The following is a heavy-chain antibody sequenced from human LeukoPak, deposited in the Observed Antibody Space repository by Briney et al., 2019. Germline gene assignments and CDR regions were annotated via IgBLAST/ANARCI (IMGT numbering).Heavy chain of an antibody. J-gene: IGHJ4*02. V-gene: IGHV1-69*04. CDR2: IIPILGIA. Sequence: RASVKVSCKASGGTFSSYAISWVRQAPGQGLEWMGRIIPILGIANYAQKFQGRVTITADKSTSTAYMELSSLRSEDTAVYYCARGHWNYFYFDYWGQGTLVTVSS. D-gene: IGHD1-7*01. CDR3: ARGHWNYFYFDY. CDR1: GGTFSSYA.